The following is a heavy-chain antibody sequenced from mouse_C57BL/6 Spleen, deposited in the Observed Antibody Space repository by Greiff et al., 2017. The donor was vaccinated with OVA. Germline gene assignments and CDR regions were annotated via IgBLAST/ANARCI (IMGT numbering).Heavy chain of an antibody. D-gene: IGHD2-4*01. CDR2: IYPRDGST. V-gene: IGHV1-85*01. J-gene: IGHJ3*01. CDR3: ARGGYYDYDGFAY. CDR1: GYTFTSYD. Sequence: QVQLKESGPELVKPGASVKLSCKASGYTFTSYDINWVKQRPGQGLEWIGWIYPRDGSTKYNEKFKGKATLTVDTSSSTAYMELHSLTSEDSAVYFCARGGYYDYDGFAYWGQGTLVTVSA.